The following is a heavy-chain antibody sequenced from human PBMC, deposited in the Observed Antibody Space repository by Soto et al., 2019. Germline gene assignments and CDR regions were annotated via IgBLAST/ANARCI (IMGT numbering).Heavy chain of an antibody. Sequence: ASVKVSCKASGYTFTGYYMHWVRQAPGQGLEWMGWINPNSGGTNYAQKFQGWVTMTRDTSISTAYMELSRLRSDDTAVYYCARDRIGNDSSGYDAFDIWGQGTMVTVSS. D-gene: IGHD3-22*01. V-gene: IGHV1-2*04. J-gene: IGHJ3*02. CDR2: INPNSGGT. CDR1: GYTFTGYY. CDR3: ARDRIGNDSSGYDAFDI.